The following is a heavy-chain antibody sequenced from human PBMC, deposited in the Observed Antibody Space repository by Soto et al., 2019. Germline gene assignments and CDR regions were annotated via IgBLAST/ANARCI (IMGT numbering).Heavy chain of an antibody. Sequence: GASVKVSCKASGYTFTIYYMHWVRQAPGQGLEWMGIINPSGGSTSYAQKFQGRVTMTRDTSTSTVYMELSSLRSEDTAVYYCAREVAVAGELTPPFDYWGQGTLVTVSS. V-gene: IGHV1-46*01. CDR3: AREVAVAGELTPPFDY. D-gene: IGHD6-19*01. J-gene: IGHJ4*02. CDR2: INPSGGST. CDR1: GYTFTIYY.